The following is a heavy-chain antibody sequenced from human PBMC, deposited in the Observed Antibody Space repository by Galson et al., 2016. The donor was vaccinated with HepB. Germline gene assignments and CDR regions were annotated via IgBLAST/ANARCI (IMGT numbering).Heavy chain of an antibody. Sequence: SVKVSCKASGYTFNNYGVNWVRQAPGQGLEWMGGIVPMLFSTNYAQKFQGRVTITADESTSTAYMDLSSLTADDTAVYYCARSPGSVVVEPGESWYDPWGQGTLVTVSS. V-gene: IGHV1-69*13. CDR2: IVPMLFST. CDR3: ARSPGSVVVEPGESWYDP. D-gene: IGHD2-21*01. J-gene: IGHJ5*02. CDR1: GYTFNNYG.